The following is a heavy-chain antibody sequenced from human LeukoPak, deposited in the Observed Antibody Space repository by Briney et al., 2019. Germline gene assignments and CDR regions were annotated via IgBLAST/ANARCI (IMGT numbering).Heavy chain of an antibody. CDR1: GFTFSSYS. V-gene: IGHV3-48*04. CDR2: ISGRSSTI. J-gene: IGHJ4*02. D-gene: IGHD5-12*01. Sequence: GGSLRLSCAASGFTFSSYSMNWVRQAPGKGLEWVSYISGRSSTIYYADSVKGRFTISRDNAKNSLYLQMNSLRAEDTAVYYCARGDSGYDYGSLAPREIDYWGQGTLVTVSS. CDR3: ARGDSGYDYGSLAPREIDY.